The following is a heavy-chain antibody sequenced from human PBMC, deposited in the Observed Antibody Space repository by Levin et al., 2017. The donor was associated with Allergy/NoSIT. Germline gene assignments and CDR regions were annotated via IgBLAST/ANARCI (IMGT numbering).Heavy chain of an antibody. V-gene: IGHV1-2*02. CDR3: ARRRADGYSYYFDL. CDR1: GYIFTGYY. CDR2: INPNSGGT. Sequence: ASVKVSCKASGYIFTGYYMHWVRQAPGQGLEWMGWINPNSGGTNYRQKFQGRVTMTRDTSITTAYMELSRLKSDDTAVYYCARRRADGYSYYFDLWGQGTLVTVSS. J-gene: IGHJ4*02. D-gene: IGHD5-18*01.